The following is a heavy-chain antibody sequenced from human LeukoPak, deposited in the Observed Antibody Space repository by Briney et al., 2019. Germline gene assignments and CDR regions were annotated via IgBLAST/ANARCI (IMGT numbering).Heavy chain of an antibody. V-gene: IGHV3-23*01. J-gene: IGHJ4*02. Sequence: GGSLRLSCAASGFTFSSFAMSWVRQAPGKGLEWVSAISDSGGTTYYADSVKGRFTISRDNSKNTLYLQMSSLRAEDTAVYYCAGGGEYYDSSGPVEADYWGQGTLVTVSS. D-gene: IGHD3-22*01. CDR1: GFTFSSFA. CDR3: AGGGEYYDSSGPVEADY. CDR2: ISDSGGTT.